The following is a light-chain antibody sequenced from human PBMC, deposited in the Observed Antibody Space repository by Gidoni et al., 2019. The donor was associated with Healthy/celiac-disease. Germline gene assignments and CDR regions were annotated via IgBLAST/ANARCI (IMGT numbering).Light chain of an antibody. CDR3: QQRSNWPT. CDR2: DAS. Sequence: EIVLTQSPATLSFSPGERATLSCRASQGVSSYLAWYQQKPGQAPRLLIYDASNRATGIPARCSGSGPGTDFTLTISSLEPEDVAVYYCQQRSNWPTFGQGTRLEIK. V-gene: IGKV3D-11*01. CDR1: QGVSSY. J-gene: IGKJ5*01.